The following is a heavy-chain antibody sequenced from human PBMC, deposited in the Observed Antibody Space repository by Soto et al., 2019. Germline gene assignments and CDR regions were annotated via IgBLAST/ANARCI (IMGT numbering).Heavy chain of an antibody. V-gene: IGHV4-30-4*01. J-gene: IGHJ4*02. Sequence: SETLSLTCTVSGGSISSGDYYWSWIRQPPGKGLEWIGYIYYSGSTYYNPSLKSRVTISVDTSKNQFSLKLSSVTAADTAVYYCARAVSSSSPTSDYWGQGTLATVYS. CDR3: ARAVSSSSPTSDY. CDR2: IYYSGST. CDR1: GGSISSGDYY. D-gene: IGHD6-6*01.